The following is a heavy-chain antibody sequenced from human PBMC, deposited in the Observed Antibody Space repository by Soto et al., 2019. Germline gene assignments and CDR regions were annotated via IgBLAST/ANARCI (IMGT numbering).Heavy chain of an antibody. CDR3: VRLISRTTEG. CDR2: ISSSSSYI. D-gene: IGHD1-7*01. J-gene: IGHJ4*02. V-gene: IGHV3-21*01. CDR1: GFTFSSYS. Sequence: PGGSLRLSCAASGFTFSSYSMNWVRQAPGKGLEWVSSISSSSSYIYYADSVKGRFTISRDNAKSLLNLQMNSLRPEDTAVYYCVRLISRTTEGWGQGTLVTVSS.